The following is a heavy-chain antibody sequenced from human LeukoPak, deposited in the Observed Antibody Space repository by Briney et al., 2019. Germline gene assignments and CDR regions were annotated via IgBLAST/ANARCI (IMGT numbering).Heavy chain of an antibody. CDR2: INHSGST. V-gene: IGHV4-34*01. D-gene: IGHD3-22*01. CDR1: GGSFSGYY. CDR3: ARRSYYDNSGYYYY. Sequence: SETLSLTCAVYGGSFSGYYWSWIRQPPGKGLEWIGEINHSGSTNYNPSLKSRVTISADTSRNQFSLKLSSVTAADTAVYYCARRSYYDNSGYYYYWGQGTLVTVSS. J-gene: IGHJ4*02.